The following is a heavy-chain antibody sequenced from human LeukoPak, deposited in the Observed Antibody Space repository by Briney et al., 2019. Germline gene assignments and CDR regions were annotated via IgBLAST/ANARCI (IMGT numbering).Heavy chain of an antibody. D-gene: IGHD2-2*01. CDR3: AKDGCSSTSCLDPGGYFDY. J-gene: IGHJ4*02. CDR2: IRYDGSNK. CDR1: GFTFSTYW. V-gene: IGHV3-30*02. Sequence: GGSLRLSCAASGFTFSTYWMHWVRQAPGKGLEWVAFIRYDGSNKYYADSVKGRFTISRDNSKNTLYLQMNSLRAEDTAVYYCAKDGCSSTSCLDPGGYFDYWGQGTLVTVSS.